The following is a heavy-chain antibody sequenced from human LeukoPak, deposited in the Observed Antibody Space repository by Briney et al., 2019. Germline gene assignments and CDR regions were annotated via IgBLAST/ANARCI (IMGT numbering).Heavy chain of an antibody. J-gene: IGHJ6*03. D-gene: IGHD1-26*01. V-gene: IGHV3-33*01. Sequence: GGSLRLSCAASGFTFSSYGMHWVRQAPGKGLEWVAVIWYDGSNKYYADSVKGRFTISRDNSKNTLYLQMNSLRAEDTAVYYCARVVWEYYYMDVWGKGTTVTVSS. CDR3: ARVVWEYYYMDV. CDR1: GFTFSSYG. CDR2: IWYDGSNK.